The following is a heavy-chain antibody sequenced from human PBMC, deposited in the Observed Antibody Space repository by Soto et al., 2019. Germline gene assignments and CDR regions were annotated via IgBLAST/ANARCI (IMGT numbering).Heavy chain of an antibody. V-gene: IGHV3-73*01. D-gene: IGHD1-26*01. CDR3: TRHTSYSGSYGY. J-gene: IGHJ4*02. Sequence: GGSLRLSCAASGFTFSGSAMHWVRQASGKGLEWVGRIRSKANSYATAYAASVKGRFTISRDDSKNTAYLQMNSLKTEDTAVYYCTRHTSYSGSYGYWGQGTLVTVSS. CDR1: GFTFSGSA. CDR2: IRSKANSYAT.